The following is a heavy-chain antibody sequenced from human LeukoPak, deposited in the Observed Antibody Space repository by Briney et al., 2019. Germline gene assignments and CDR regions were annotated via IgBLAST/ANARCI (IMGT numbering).Heavy chain of an antibody. CDR2: IKSKTDGGTT. CDR1: GFTFSNAW. J-gene: IGHJ3*02. Sequence: KTGGSLRLSCAASGFTFSNAWMSWVRQAPGKGLEWVGRIKSKTDGGTTDYAAPVKGRFTISRDDSKNTLYLQMNSLKTEDTAVYYCTTDPYDILTGNDAFDIWGQGTMATVSS. D-gene: IGHD3-9*01. CDR3: TTDPYDILTGNDAFDI. V-gene: IGHV3-15*01.